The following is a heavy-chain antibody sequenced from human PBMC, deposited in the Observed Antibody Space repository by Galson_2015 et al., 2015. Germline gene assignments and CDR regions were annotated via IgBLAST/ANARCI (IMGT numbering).Heavy chain of an antibody. D-gene: IGHD6-6*01. J-gene: IGHJ3*02. CDR2: ISYDGSNK. Sequence: SLRLSCAASGFTFSSYGMHWVRQAPGKGLEWVAVISYDGSNKYYADPVKGRFTISRDNSKNTLYLQMNSLRAEDTAVYYCAKLEYSSSSDAFDIWGQGTMVTVSS. CDR1: GFTFSSYG. V-gene: IGHV3-30*18. CDR3: AKLEYSSSSDAFDI.